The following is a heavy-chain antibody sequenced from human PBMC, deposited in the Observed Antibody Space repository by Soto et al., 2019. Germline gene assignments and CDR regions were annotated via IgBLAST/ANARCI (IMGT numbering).Heavy chain of an antibody. CDR1: EFRFSDYG. V-gene: IGHV3-23*01. D-gene: IGHD3-3*01. Sequence: EVQLLESGGGLVPPGGSLRLSCAASEFRFSDYGMNWVRQAPGKGLEWVSSISGSGGSTYYADSVKGRFTISRDNSKNTLYLQMNSLRAEDTAVYYCAKETSYYDFWSGRAGWFDPWGQGTLVTVSS. CDR2: ISGSGGST. J-gene: IGHJ5*02. CDR3: AKETSYYDFWSGRAGWFDP.